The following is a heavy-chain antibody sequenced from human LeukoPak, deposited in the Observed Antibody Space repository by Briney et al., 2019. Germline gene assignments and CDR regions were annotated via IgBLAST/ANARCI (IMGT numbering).Heavy chain of an antibody. J-gene: IGHJ3*02. CDR1: GYTFTSYY. V-gene: IGHV1-46*01. Sequence: GASVKVSCKASGYTFTSYYIHWVRQAPGQGLEWMGIINPSGGTISYAQKFQGRVTMTWDTSTRTVYMELSSLRSEDTAVYYCARDKRYCGGDCFPNAFDIWGQGTIVTVSS. CDR3: ARDKRYCGGDCFPNAFDI. D-gene: IGHD2-21*01. CDR2: INPSGGTI.